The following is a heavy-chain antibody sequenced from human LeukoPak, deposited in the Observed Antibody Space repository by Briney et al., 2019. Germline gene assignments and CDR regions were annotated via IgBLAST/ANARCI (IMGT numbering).Heavy chain of an antibody. D-gene: IGHD2-15*01. V-gene: IGHV1-18*01. Sequence: ASVKVSCKASGYTFTSYGNSWVRQAPGQGLEWMGWISAYNGNTNYAQKLQGRVTMTTDTSTSTASMELRSLRSDDTAVYYCGYCSGGSCYAPLVYWGQGTLVTVSS. J-gene: IGHJ4*02. CDR3: GYCSGGSCYAPLVY. CDR1: GYTFTSYG. CDR2: ISAYNGNT.